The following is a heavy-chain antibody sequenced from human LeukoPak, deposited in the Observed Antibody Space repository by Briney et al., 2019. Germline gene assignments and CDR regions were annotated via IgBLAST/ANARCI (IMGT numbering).Heavy chain of an antibody. J-gene: IGHJ4*02. Sequence: GGSLRLSCAASGFIFSSYAMSWVRQTPGKGLEWVSRISESGGGTYYADSVKGRFTISRDNSKNTLYLQMNSLRAEDTAVYYCAKDRGSSWYGTSDYWGQGTLVTASS. CDR1: GFIFSSYA. CDR3: AKDRGSSWYGTSDY. D-gene: IGHD6-13*01. V-gene: IGHV3-23*01. CDR2: ISESGGGT.